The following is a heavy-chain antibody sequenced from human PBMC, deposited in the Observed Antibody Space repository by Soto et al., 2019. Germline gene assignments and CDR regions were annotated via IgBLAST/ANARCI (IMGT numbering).Heavy chain of an antibody. CDR3: AKDEYYYSRSGYYIFDS. CDR2: ISYDGSNK. J-gene: IGHJ4*02. Sequence: GGSLRLSCAASGCTFSSYGVHWVRQAPGKGLEWVAVISYDGSNKNYGDSVKGRFTISRDNSKKTLYLQMNSLRPEDTALYYCAKDEYYYSRSGYYIFDSWGQGTLVTVS. D-gene: IGHD3-22*01. CDR1: GCTFSSYG. V-gene: IGHV3-30*18.